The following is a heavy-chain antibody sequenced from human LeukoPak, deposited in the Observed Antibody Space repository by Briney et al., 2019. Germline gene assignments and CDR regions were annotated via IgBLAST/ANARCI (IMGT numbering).Heavy chain of an antibody. CDR2: INHSGST. Sequence: SETLSLTCAVYGGSFSGYYWSWIRQPPGKGLEWIGEINHSGSTNYNPSLKSRVTISVDTSKNQFSLKLSSVTAADTAVYYCARGWDGGYAPPPDYWGQGTLVTVSS. J-gene: IGHJ4*02. D-gene: IGHD5-12*01. CDR3: ARGWDGGYAPPPDY. CDR1: GGSFSGYY. V-gene: IGHV4-34*01.